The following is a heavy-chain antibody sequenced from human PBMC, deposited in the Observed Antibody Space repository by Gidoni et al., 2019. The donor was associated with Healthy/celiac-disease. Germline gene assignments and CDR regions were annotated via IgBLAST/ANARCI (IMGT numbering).Heavy chain of an antibody. V-gene: IGHV3-23*01. D-gene: IGHD6-13*01. CDR1: GFPFSSYA. CDR2: ISGSGGST. Sequence: EVQLLESGGGLVQPGGSLRLSCAASGFPFSSYAMSWVRQAPGKGLEWVSAISGSGGSTYYADSVKGRFTISRDNSKNTLYLQMNSLRAEDTAVYYCAKDKFLFIAAAVYDYWGQGTLVTVSS. CDR3: AKDKFLFIAAAVYDY. J-gene: IGHJ4*02.